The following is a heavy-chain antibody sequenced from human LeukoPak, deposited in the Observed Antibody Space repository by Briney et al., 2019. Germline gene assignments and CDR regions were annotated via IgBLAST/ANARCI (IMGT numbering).Heavy chain of an antibody. V-gene: IGHV3-49*04. CDR2: IRSKAYGGTT. Sequence: GGSLRLSCTASGFTFGDYAMSWVRQAPGKGLEWVGFIRSKAYGGTTEYAASVKGRFTISRDDSKSIAYLQMNSLKTEDTAAYYCTREVLWFGEYGPFDYWGQGTLVTVSS. J-gene: IGHJ4*02. D-gene: IGHD3-10*01. CDR3: TREVLWFGEYGPFDY. CDR1: GFTFGDYA.